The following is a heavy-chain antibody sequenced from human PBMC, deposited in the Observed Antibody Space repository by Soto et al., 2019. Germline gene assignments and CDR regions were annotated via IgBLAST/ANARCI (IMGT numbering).Heavy chain of an antibody. CDR2: IKSKTDGGTT. CDR3: TTDSYSTIIIVRFDY. V-gene: IGHV3-15*07. Sequence: EVQLVESGGDLVKPGGSLRLSCAASXFTFSNAWINWVRQAPGKGLERVGRIKSKTDGGTTDFAEPVKGRFAISRDDSNNMVYLQMSSLKIEDTAVYYCTTDSYSTIIIVRFDYWGHGTLVTVSS. D-gene: IGHD3-22*01. J-gene: IGHJ4*01. CDR1: XFTFSNAW.